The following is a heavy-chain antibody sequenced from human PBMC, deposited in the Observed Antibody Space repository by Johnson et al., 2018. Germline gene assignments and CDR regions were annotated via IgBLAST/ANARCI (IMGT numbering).Heavy chain of an antibody. J-gene: IGHJ4*02. Sequence: VQLVQSGGGLVQPGRSLTLSCTTSGFTFGDFAMTWFRQAPGKGLKWVGFIRSKAFGGTAHYAASVIGRFTISRDDSKSVAYLQMNSLTTEDTAVYYCTRHLLYGDHPEIDYWGQGTLVTVSS. V-gene: IGHV3-49*03. D-gene: IGHD4-17*01. CDR2: IRSKAFGGTA. CDR3: TRHLLYGDHPEIDY. CDR1: GFTFGDFA.